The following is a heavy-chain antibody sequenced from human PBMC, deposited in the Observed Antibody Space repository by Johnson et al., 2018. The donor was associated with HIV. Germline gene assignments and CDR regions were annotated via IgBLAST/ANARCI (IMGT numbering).Heavy chain of an antibody. Sequence: QVQLVESGGGVVQPWRSLRLSCAASGFTFSNYAMYWVRQAPGKGLEWVAAISYDGSNKYYADSVKDRFTISRDNSKNTLYLQMNSLRAEDTAVYYCARVGDSSSSLGAFDIWGQGTMVTVSS. CDR2: ISYDGSNK. CDR3: ARVGDSSSSLGAFDI. J-gene: IGHJ3*02. CDR1: GFTFSNYA. V-gene: IGHV3-30-3*01. D-gene: IGHD6-6*01.